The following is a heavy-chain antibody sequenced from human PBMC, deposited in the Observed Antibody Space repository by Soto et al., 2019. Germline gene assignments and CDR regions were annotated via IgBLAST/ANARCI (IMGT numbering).Heavy chain of an antibody. V-gene: IGHV3-15*01. CDR1: GFTFSNAG. J-gene: IGHJ6*03. Sequence: EVQLVESGGDLVKPGGSLRLSCAASGFTFSNAGVSWVRQAPGKGLEWVGHIKSKTDGGTTDYAAPVKGRFTISGDYSKHTVYLQTNSMKSEDTALYYCTPAPAGYYYYYRDVWGKGTTVTV. CDR3: TPAPAGYYYYYRDV. CDR2: IKSKTDGGTT. D-gene: IGHD3-10*01.